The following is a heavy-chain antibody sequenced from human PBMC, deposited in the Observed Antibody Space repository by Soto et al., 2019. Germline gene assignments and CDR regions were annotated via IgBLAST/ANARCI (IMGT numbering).Heavy chain of an antibody. Sequence: WGSLLLSCAASGFTFSIHSMTEVRQAPGKGLEWVANIKQDGSEKYYVDSVKGRFTISRDNAKNSLYLQMNSLRAEDTAVYYCARASGGPGYYYGMDVWGQGTTVTVSS. CDR3: ARASGGPGYYYGMDV. CDR1: GFTFSIHS. V-gene: IGHV3-7*03. D-gene: IGHD3-10*01. CDR2: IKQDGSEK. J-gene: IGHJ6*02.